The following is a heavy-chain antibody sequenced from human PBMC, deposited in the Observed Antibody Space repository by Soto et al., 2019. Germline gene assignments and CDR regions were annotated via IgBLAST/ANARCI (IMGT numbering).Heavy chain of an antibody. Sequence: GGSLRLSCAASRITLSSFEMNWVRQAPGKGLEWISYISKSGGLKYYLDYADSVKGRFTISRDDAKNSVFLQMNSLRAEDTAVYCSGSQKGPNAFDIWGQGTMVTVSS. CDR3: GSQKGPNAFDI. CDR2: ISKSGGLKYYL. J-gene: IGHJ3*02. V-gene: IGHV3-48*03. CDR1: RITLSSFE.